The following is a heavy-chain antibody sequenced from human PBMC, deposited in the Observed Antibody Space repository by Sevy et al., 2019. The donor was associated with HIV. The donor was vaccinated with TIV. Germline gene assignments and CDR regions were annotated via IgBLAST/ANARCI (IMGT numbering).Heavy chain of an antibody. CDR2: ISAYNGNT. Sequence: ASVKVSCKASGYTFTSYGISWVRQAPGQGLEWMGWISAYNGNTNYAQKLQGRVTMTTDTSTSTAYMELRSLRSDDTAVYYCARVVWNYDSSGPIMGYFDYWGQGTLVTVSS. CDR3: ARVVWNYDSSGPIMGYFDY. CDR1: GYTFTSYG. J-gene: IGHJ4*02. D-gene: IGHD3-22*01. V-gene: IGHV1-18*01.